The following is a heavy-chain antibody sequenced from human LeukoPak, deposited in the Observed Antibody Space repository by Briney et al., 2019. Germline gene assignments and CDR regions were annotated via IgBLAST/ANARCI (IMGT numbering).Heavy chain of an antibody. V-gene: IGHV1-69*05. D-gene: IGHD4-11*01. CDR1: GGTFSSYA. CDR2: IIPIFGTA. Sequence: SVKVSCKASGGTFSSYAISWVRQAPGQGLEWMGGIIPIFGTANYAQKFQGRVTITTDESTSTAYMELSSLRSEDTAVYYCARGDYSEGWFDPWGQGTLVTVSS. CDR3: ARGDYSEGWFDP. J-gene: IGHJ5*02.